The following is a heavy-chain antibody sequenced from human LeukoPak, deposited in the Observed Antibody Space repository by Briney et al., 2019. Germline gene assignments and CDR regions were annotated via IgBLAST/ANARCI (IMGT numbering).Heavy chain of an antibody. Sequence: GASVKVSCKASGYTFTGYYMHWVRQAPGQGLEWMGWINPNSGGTNYAQKFQGRVTMTRDTSISTAYMELSRLRSDDTAVYYCARVATVATISSKPFDYWGQGTLVTVSS. CDR1: GYTFTGYY. CDR2: INPNSGGT. V-gene: IGHV1-2*02. CDR3: ARVATVATISSKPFDY. J-gene: IGHJ4*02. D-gene: IGHD5-12*01.